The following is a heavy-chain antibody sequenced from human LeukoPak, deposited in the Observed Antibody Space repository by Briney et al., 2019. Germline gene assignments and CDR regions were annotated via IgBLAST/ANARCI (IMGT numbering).Heavy chain of an antibody. CDR2: LSGSGGET. V-gene: IGHV3-23*01. Sequence: GGSLRLSCAVSGITLRNHGMSWVRQAPGKGLECVAGLSGSGGETNYADSVQGRFTISRDNPKNTLYLQMNSLRAEDRAVYLCAKRGVVIRVFLVGFHKEAYYFDSWGQGALVTVSS. D-gene: IGHD2-21*01. CDR1: GITLRNHG. CDR3: AKRGVVIRVFLVGFHKEAYYFDS. J-gene: IGHJ4*02.